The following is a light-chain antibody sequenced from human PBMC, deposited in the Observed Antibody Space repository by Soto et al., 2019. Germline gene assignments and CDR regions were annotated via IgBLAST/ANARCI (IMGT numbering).Light chain of an antibody. V-gene: IGLV2-8*01. CDR1: SNDVGGYNQ. Sequence: QSALTQPPSASGSPGQSVAISCTGTSNDVGGYNQVSWYQQHPGKAPKLMIYEVSKRPSGVPDRFSGSRSGNTASLTVSGLQAEDEADYYCSSKAGGSHYVFGTGTKVTVL. J-gene: IGLJ1*01. CDR2: EVS. CDR3: SSKAGGSHYV.